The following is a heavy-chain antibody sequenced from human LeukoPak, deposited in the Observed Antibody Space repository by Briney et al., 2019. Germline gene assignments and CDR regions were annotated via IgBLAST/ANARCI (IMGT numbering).Heavy chain of an antibody. J-gene: IGHJ4*02. CDR2: IIPIFDTA. V-gene: IGHV1-69*01. CDR1: GGTFSSYA. D-gene: IGHD5-18*01. Sequence: ASVKASFKASGGTFSSYAISWVRQAPGQGLEWMGGIIPIFDTANYAQKFQGRVTITADESTSTAYMELSSLRSEDTAVYYCARVGVDTAMVLDYWGQGTLVTVSS. CDR3: ARVGVDTAMVLDY.